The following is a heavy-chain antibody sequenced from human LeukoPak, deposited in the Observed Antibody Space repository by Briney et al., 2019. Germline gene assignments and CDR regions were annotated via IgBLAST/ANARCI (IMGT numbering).Heavy chain of an antibody. D-gene: IGHD2-15*01. CDR3: AIGPYCSSGSGYLIYYFDY. CDR2: INHSGST. Sequence: SETLSLTCAHYGGSFSGYYWRWIRQPPGKGLEWIGEINHSGSTNYNPSLKSRVTISVDTSKNQFSLKLSSVTAADTAVYYCAIGPYCSSGSGYLIYYFDYWGQGTLVTVSS. V-gene: IGHV4-34*01. J-gene: IGHJ4*02. CDR1: GGSFSGYY.